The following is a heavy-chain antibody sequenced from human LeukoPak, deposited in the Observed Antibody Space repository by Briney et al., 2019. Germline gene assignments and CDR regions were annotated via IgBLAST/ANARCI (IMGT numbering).Heavy chain of an antibody. D-gene: IGHD2-15*01. J-gene: IGHJ4*02. Sequence: SETLSLTCTVSGGSISSYYWSWIRQPPGKGLEWIGYIYYSGSTNYNPSLKSRVTISVDTSKNQFSLKLSSVTAADTAVYYCARVGYGGSCYDYWGQGTLVTVSS. V-gene: IGHV4-59*12. CDR2: IYYSGST. CDR1: GGSISSYY. CDR3: ARVGYGGSCYDY.